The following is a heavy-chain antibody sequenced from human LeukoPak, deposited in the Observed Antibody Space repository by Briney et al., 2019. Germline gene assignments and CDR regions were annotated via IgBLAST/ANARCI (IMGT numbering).Heavy chain of an antibody. Sequence: ASVKVSCKASGYTFTTYDINWVRQAPGQGLEWMGRMNPNSGNTYTQKFQGRLTMTSNTSISTAYVELTSLRSEDTAVYYCARGGVVGATLADYWGQGTLVTVSS. CDR1: GYTFTTYD. J-gene: IGHJ4*02. CDR3: ARGGVVGATLADY. CDR2: MNPNSGNT. D-gene: IGHD1-26*01. V-gene: IGHV1-8*01.